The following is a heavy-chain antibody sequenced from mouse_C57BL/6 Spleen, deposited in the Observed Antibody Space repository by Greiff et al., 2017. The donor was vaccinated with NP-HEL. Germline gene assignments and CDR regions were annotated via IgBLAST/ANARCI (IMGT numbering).Heavy chain of an antibody. Sequence: EVQLQQSVAELVMPGASVKLSCTASGFNIKNTNMHWVKQRPEQGLEWIGRIDPANGNTKYAPKFQGKATITADTSSNTAYLQLSSLTSEDTAIYYCARLTAQATGFDYWGQGTTLTVSS. CDR1: GFNIKNTN. D-gene: IGHD3-2*02. CDR2: IDPANGNT. CDR3: ARLTAQATGFDY. V-gene: IGHV14-3*01. J-gene: IGHJ2*01.